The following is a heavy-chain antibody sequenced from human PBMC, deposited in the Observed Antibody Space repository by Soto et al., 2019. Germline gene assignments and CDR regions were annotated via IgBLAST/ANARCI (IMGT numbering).Heavy chain of an antibody. D-gene: IGHD5-18*01. CDR3: ATDLRYSYGYPFDY. CDR1: GLPFPKHK. Sequence: GGSLRLSRENPGLPFPKHKINWVPQAPGKWLEWVAFISASGIYLYYGDSVMGRFTIPRDNCRNSLYLQMNSLRAEDTADYYCATDLRYSYGYPFDYLGHGTLLTVSS. CDR2: ISASGIYL. V-gene: IGHV3-21*01. J-gene: IGHJ4*01.